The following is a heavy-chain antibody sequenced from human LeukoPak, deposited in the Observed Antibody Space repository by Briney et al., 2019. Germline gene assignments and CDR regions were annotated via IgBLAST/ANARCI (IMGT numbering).Heavy chain of an antibody. Sequence: PGGSLRLSCAASGFTFSSYAMSWVRQAPGKGLEWVSAISGSGGSTYYADSVKGRFTISRDNSKNTLYLQMNSLRAEDTAVYYRAKDAWGEAIVVVVAATLFDYWGQGTLVTVSS. D-gene: IGHD2-15*01. J-gene: IGHJ4*02. CDR1: GFTFSSYA. V-gene: IGHV3-23*01. CDR2: ISGSGGST. CDR3: AKDAWGEAIVVVVAATLFDY.